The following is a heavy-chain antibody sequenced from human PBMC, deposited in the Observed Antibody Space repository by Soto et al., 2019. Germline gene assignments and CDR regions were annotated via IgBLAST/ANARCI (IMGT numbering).Heavy chain of an antibody. D-gene: IGHD3-3*01. CDR1: RFIFRSYE. CDR3: ARSMYRNFYYELEV. V-gene: IGHV3-48*03. Sequence: GGSLRHACAAARFIFRSYERNWVRQTPGKVLEWLSRLNRGGRIIYNADAVKGRFTMSRGNVESSRYLQMNSLRAEDTAVYYCARSMYRNFYYELEVWGESPTVPVSS. J-gene: IGHJ6*01. CDR2: LNRGGRII.